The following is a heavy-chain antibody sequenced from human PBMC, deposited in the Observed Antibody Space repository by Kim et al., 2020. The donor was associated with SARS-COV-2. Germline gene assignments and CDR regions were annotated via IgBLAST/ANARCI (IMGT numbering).Heavy chain of an antibody. D-gene: IGHD3-22*01. CDR1: GGSVSSGSYY. CDR3: ARGGYYYDSSGYYSLYYYYGMDV. CDR2: IYYSGST. Sequence: SETLSLTCTVSGGSVSSGSYYWSWIRQPPGKGLEWIGYIYYSGSTNYNPSLKSRVTISVDTSKNQFSLKLSSVTAADTAVYYCARGGYYYDSSGYYSLYYYYGMDVWGQGTTVTVSS. J-gene: IGHJ6*02. V-gene: IGHV4-61*01.